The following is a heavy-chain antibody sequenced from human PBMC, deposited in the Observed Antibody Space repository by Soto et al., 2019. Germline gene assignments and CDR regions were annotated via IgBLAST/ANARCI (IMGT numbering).Heavy chain of an antibody. V-gene: IGHV4-59*02. CDR1: GASVRDYY. Sequence: PSEPLSLTCTVSGASVRDYYWSWIRQAPGKGLKWIGYTYYTGRTDFNPSRKCRLSMSVDTSKNQFSLELTSVTAADTAVYYCARNQAGTVFGLPTHFYYMDVWGKGTTVTVSS. D-gene: IGHD3-3*01. CDR2: TYYTGRT. J-gene: IGHJ6*03. CDR3: ARNQAGTVFGLPTHFYYMDV.